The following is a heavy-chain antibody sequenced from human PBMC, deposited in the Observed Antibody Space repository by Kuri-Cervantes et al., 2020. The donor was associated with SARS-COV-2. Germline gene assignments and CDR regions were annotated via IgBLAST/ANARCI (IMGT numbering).Heavy chain of an antibody. D-gene: IGHD3-9*01. CDR3: ARVDGMYYDILTGYSRYGSYFDY. V-gene: IGHV4-39*06. CDR1: GGPISSSSYY. Sequence: WGSLCLSCTVSGGPISSSSYYWGWIRQPPGKGLEWIGSIYYSGSTYYNPTLKSRVTISVDTSKKQFTLKLSSVTAADTAVYYCARVDGMYYDILTGYSRYGSYFDYWGQGTLVTGYS. J-gene: IGHJ4*02. CDR2: IYYSGST.